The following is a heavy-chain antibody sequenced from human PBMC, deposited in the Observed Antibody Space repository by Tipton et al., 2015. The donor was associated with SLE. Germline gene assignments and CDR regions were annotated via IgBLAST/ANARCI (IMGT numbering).Heavy chain of an antibody. Sequence: RSLRLSCAASGFTFSSYGMHWVRQAPGKGLEWVAVIWYDGSNKYYADSVKGRFTISRDNSKNTLYLQMNSLRAEDTAVYYCAREGVAAAFLDYWGQGTLVTVSS. D-gene: IGHD6-13*01. CDR3: AREGVAAAFLDY. V-gene: IGHV3-33*01. J-gene: IGHJ4*02. CDR2: IWYDGSNK. CDR1: GFTFSSYG.